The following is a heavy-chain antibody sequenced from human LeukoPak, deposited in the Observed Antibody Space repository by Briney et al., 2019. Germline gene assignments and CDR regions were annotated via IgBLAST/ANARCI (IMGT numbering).Heavy chain of an antibody. V-gene: IGHV4-39*01. CDR1: GGSISSASYF. D-gene: IGHD3-22*01. Sequence: SETLSLTCTVSGGSISSASYFWGWIRQPPGKGLEWIGTIYYSGSTYYNASLKSRVTMSGGTSRSQFSLRLSSVNAADTAVYYCAKAGVRHSDSSGLYAFDFWGRGTMVTVSS. CDR2: IYYSGST. J-gene: IGHJ3*01. CDR3: AKAGVRHSDSSGLYAFDF.